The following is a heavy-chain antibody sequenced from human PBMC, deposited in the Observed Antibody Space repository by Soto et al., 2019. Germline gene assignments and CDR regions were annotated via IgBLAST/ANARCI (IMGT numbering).Heavy chain of an antibody. Sequence: SETLSVTCTVSGGSISSGDYYWSWIRQPPGKGLEWIGYIYYSGSTYYNPSLKSRVTISVDTSKNQFSLKLSSVTAADTAVYYCARGKTGVAARPGMDVWGQGTTVSVSS. V-gene: IGHV4-30-4*01. CDR2: IYYSGST. J-gene: IGHJ6*02. CDR1: GGSISSGDYY. CDR3: ARGKTGVAARPGMDV. D-gene: IGHD6-6*01.